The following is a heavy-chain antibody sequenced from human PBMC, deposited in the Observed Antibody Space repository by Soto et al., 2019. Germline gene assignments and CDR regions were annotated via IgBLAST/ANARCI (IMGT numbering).Heavy chain of an antibody. J-gene: IGHJ4*02. CDR2: IYHTGST. D-gene: IGHD2-15*01. Sequence: PSEILSLTCAVSGTSTISTFWWSCVRQTPGKGMEWIGEIYHTGSTKYNPSLRGRVTISVDKSNNQFSLDLRSVTGADTAVYYCATLPPRIVVVTSDFNYWGQGAPVTVSS. CDR3: ATLPPRIVVVTSDFNY. V-gene: IGHV4-4*02. CDR1: GTSTISTFW.